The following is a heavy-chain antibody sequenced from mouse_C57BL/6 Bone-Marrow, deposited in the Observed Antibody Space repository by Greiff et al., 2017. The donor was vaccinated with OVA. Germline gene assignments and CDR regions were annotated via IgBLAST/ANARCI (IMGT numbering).Heavy chain of an antibody. CDR2: IDPSDSYT. CDR3: AKGWAWFAY. D-gene: IGHD2-3*01. Sequence: QVQLQQPGAELVMPGASVKLSCKASGYTFTSYWMHWVKQRPGQGLEWIGEIDPSDSYTNYTQKFKGKSTMTVDKSSSTAYMQLSSLTSEDSAVYYCAKGWAWFAYWGQGTLVTVSA. J-gene: IGHJ3*01. CDR1: GYTFTSYW. V-gene: IGHV1-69*01.